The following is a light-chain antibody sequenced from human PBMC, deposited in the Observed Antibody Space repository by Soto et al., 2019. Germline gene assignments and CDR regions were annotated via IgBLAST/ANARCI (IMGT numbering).Light chain of an antibody. CDR2: AAS. J-gene: IGKJ1*01. V-gene: IGKV1-39*01. CDR1: QSISSY. Sequence: DIQMTQSPSSLSASVGDRVTITCRASQSISSYLNWYQQKPGKAPKLLIYAASSLQSGVPSRFSGSGSGTDLTLTISSLQPEDFATYYCQQSYRTSWTFGQGNKVEIK. CDR3: QQSYRTSWT.